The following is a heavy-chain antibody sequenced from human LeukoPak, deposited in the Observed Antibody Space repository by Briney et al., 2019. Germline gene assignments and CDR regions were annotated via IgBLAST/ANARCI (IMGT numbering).Heavy chain of an antibody. Sequence: PSETLSLTCAVYGGSFSGYYWSWIRQPPGKGLEWIGEINHSGSTNYNPSLKSRVTISVDTSKNQFSLKLSSVTAADTAVYYCARGFGGFPPFFYMWAKGKMVTVFS. D-gene: IGHD3-10*01. CDR2: INHSGST. J-gene: IGHJ3*02. V-gene: IGHV4-34*01. CDR3: ARGFGGFPPFFYM. CDR1: GGSFSGYY.